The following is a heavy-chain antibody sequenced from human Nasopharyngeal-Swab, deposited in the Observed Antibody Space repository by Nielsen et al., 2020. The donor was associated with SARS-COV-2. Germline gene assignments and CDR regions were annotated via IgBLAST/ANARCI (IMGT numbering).Heavy chain of an antibody. CDR3: EGIYGSGSWVLFDY. V-gene: IGHV3-7*03. D-gene: IGHD3-10*01. CDR1: GFSFSNSW. Sequence: GESLKISCAASGFSFSNSWMSWVRQAPGKGLEWVANINEDGSHKNHVDSVKGRFTISRDNSKNTVYLQMNSLRDEDTAVYYCEGIYGSGSWVLFDYWGQGTLVTVSS. J-gene: IGHJ4*02. CDR2: INEDGSHK.